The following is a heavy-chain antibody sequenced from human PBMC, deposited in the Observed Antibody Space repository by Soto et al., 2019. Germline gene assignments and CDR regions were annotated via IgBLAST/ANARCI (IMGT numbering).Heavy chain of an antibody. CDR2: IGFSGEDT. Sequence: EVQLLESGGGLVQPGGSLRLSCAGSGFILGIYSMSWVRQAPGQGLEWVSAIGFSGEDTYYADSVKGRFTVSRDTSKNTLYMQMNSLRVDDTAVYYCVKDPNEIATWGPGAMVTVSS. D-gene: IGHD6-13*01. V-gene: IGHV3-23*01. CDR1: GFILGIYS. J-gene: IGHJ3*01. CDR3: VKDPNEIAT.